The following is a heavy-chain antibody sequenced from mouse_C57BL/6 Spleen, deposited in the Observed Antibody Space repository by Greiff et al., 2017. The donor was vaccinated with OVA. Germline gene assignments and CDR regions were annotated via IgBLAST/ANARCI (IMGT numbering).Heavy chain of an antibody. CDR2: IDPETGGT. CDR1: GYTFTDYE. J-gene: IGHJ2*01. CDR3: TTYYMAPFDY. D-gene: IGHD2-12*01. V-gene: IGHV1-15*01. Sequence: VQLQESGAELVRPGASVTLSCKASGYTFTDYEMHWVKQTPVHGLEWIGAIDPETGGTAYNQKFKGKAILTADKSSSTAYMELRSLTSEDSAVYYCTTYYMAPFDYWGQGTTLTVSS.